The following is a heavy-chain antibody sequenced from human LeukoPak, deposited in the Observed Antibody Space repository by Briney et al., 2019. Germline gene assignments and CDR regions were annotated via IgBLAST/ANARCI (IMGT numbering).Heavy chain of an antibody. V-gene: IGHV3-33*06. D-gene: IGHD4-11*01. Sequence: GRSLRLSCATSGFTFSHYGMHWVRQAPGKGLEWVAVIWSDGTKRYYGDPVKGRFTISRDNFQRTVYLQMDSLRAEDTAVYYCAKDAQRGFDYSNSLDKWGQGTLVTVSS. CDR1: GFTFSHYG. CDR2: IWSDGTKR. CDR3: AKDAQRGFDYSNSLDK. J-gene: IGHJ4*02.